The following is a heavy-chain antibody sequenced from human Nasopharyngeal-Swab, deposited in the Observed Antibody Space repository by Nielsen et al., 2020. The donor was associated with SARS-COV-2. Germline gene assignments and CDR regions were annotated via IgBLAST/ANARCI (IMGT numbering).Heavy chain of an antibody. CDR1: GFTFSSYA. J-gene: IGHJ4*02. CDR2: ISGSGGST. Sequence: GESLKISCAASGFTFSSYAMSWVRQAPGKGLEWVSAISGSGGSTYYADSVKGRFTISRDNSKNTLYLQMNSLRAEDTAVYYCATAGNYRFDFWGQGTQVTVSP. V-gene: IGHV3-23*01. D-gene: IGHD3-16*02. CDR3: ATAGNYRFDF.